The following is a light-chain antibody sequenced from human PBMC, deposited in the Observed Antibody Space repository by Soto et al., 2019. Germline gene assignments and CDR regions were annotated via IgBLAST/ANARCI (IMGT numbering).Light chain of an antibody. V-gene: IGKV3-11*01. CDR2: DAS. J-gene: IGKJ5*01. CDR3: EKRTQWPPSP. CDR1: RSVSSY. Sequence: EIVLTQSPATLSLSPGERATLSCRASRSVSSYLAWYQQKPGQAPRLLISDASNRAPGIPARFSGSGSGTTFTPPTSSLEPKYFEIYYCEKRTQWPPSPSGKGTRLEIK.